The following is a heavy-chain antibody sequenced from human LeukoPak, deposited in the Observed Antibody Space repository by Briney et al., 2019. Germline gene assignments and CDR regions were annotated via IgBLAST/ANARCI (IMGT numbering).Heavy chain of an antibody. CDR1: GFTFNSYG. CDR2: IRYDGSNK. J-gene: IGHJ3*02. V-gene: IGHV3-30*02. D-gene: IGHD2-2*01. CDR3: AKDLDCSSSSCGAFDM. Sequence: GGSLRLSCAASGFTFNSYGIHWVRQAPGKGLEWVAFIRYDGSNKYYADSVKGRFTLSRDNPKNTLYLQMNSLRADDTAIYYCAKDLDCSSSSCGAFDMWGQGTMVTVSS.